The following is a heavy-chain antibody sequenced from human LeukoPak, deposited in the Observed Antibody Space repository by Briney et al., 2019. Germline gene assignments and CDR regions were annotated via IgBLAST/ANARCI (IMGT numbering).Heavy chain of an antibody. V-gene: IGHV3-23*01. J-gene: IGHJ4*02. Sequence: GGSLRLSCAASGFTFSSYAMNWVRQAPGKGLEWVSFISGGGDTTYYADSVKGRFTISRDKSKNTLYLQMNSLRAEDTAVYYCAKSRGESRGASNYWGQGTLVTVSS. D-gene: IGHD1-26*01. CDR2: ISGGGDTT. CDR3: AKSRGESRGASNY. CDR1: GFTFSSYA.